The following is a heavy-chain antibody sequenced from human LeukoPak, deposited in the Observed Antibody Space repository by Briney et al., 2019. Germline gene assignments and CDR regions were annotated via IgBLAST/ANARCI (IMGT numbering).Heavy chain of an antibody. CDR3: ARGSSSWYLAYYYGMDV. CDR1: GFTFSSYS. Sequence: NPGGSLRLSCAASGFTFSSYSMNWVRQAPGKGLEWVSSISSSSSYIYYADSVKGRFTISRDNAKNSLYLQMNSLRAEDTAVYYCARGSSSWYLAYYYGMDVWGQGTTVTVSS. CDR2: ISSSSSYI. D-gene: IGHD6-13*01. V-gene: IGHV3-21*01. J-gene: IGHJ6*02.